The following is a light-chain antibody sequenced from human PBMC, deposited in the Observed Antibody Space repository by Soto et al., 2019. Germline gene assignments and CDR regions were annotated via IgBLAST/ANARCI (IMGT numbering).Light chain of an antibody. J-gene: IGLJ3*02. CDR3: TAWDGSLDGRV. Sequence: QSVLTQPPSASGTPGQRVTISCSGSGSNIGTNTVNWYQQLPGTAPKLLIYRTDQRPAGIPDRFSGSKSGTSDSLDISGLQSDDEADYYCTAWDGSLDGRVFGGGTKLTVL. CDR2: RTD. CDR1: GSNIGTNT. V-gene: IGLV1-44*01.